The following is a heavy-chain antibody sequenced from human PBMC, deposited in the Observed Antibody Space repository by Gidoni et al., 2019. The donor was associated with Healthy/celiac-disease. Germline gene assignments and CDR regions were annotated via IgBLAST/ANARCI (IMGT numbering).Heavy chain of an antibody. CDR2: ISSSSSYI. CDR3: ASAPLAVAGPNWFDP. J-gene: IGHJ5*02. V-gene: IGHV3-21*01. CDR1: GFTFSSYS. Sequence: EVQLVESGGGLVKPGGSLRLSCAASGFTFSSYSMNWVRQAPGKGREWVASISSSSSYIYYADSVKGRFTISRDNAKNSLYLQMNSLRAEDTAVYYCASAPLAVAGPNWFDPWGQGTLVTVSS. D-gene: IGHD6-19*01.